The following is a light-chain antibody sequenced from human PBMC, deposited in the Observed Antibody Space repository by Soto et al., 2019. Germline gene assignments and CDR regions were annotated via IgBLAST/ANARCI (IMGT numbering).Light chain of an antibody. V-gene: IGLV2-14*01. J-gene: IGLJ3*02. CDR1: SSDIGGYNY. CDR2: EVS. Sequence: QSALTQPASVSGSPGQSITISCTGTSSDIGGYNYVSWYQQHPGKAPKLMIYEVSNRPSGVYNRFSGSKSGNTASLTISGLQAEDEAYYYCSSFTSSSTGVFGGGTKLTAL. CDR3: SSFTSSSTGV.